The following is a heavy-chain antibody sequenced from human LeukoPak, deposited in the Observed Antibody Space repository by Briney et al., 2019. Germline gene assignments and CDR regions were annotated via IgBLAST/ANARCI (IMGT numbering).Heavy chain of an antibody. CDR3: AKDQVAAAGIGEFDY. D-gene: IGHD6-13*01. CDR1: GFTLSSYA. CDR2: ISGSADTT. J-gene: IGHJ4*02. Sequence: PGGSLRLSCAGSGFTLSSYAMSWVRQAPGKGLERVSSISGSADTTYYADSVKGRFTISRDSSRNTLYLQMNSLRAEDTAVYYCAKDQVAAAGIGEFDYWGQGTLVTVSS. V-gene: IGHV3-23*01.